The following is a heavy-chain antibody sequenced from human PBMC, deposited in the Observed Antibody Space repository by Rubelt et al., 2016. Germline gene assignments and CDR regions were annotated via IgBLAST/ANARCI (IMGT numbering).Heavy chain of an antibody. CDR1: GFTFSSYA. Sequence: RLSCAASGFTFSSYAMSWVRQVPGKGLEWVSAISGSGGSTYYADSVKGRFTISRDNSKNTLYLQMNSLRAEDTAVYYCAQDGGGATRLPAHYWGQGTLVTVSS. V-gene: IGHV3-23*01. D-gene: IGHD1-26*01. CDR2: ISGSGGST. J-gene: IGHJ4*02. CDR3: AQDGGGATRLPAHY.